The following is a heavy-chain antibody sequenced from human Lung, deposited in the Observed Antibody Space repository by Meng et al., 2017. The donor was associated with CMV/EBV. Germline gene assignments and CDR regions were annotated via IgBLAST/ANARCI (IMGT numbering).Heavy chain of an antibody. CDR1: GGSISSSSYY. V-gene: IGHV4-39*07. CDR3: ARDQVRAAAGIWEPDHAFDI. Sequence: LXCTVSGGSISSSSYYWGWIRQPPGKGLEWIGSIYYSGSTYYNPSLKSRVTISVDTSKNQFSLKLSSVTAADTAVYYCARDQVRAAAGIWEPDHAFDIWGQGTMVTVSS. D-gene: IGHD6-13*01. J-gene: IGHJ3*02. CDR2: IYYSGST.